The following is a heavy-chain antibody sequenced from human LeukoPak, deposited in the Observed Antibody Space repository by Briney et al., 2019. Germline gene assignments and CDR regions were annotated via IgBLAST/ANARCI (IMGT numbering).Heavy chain of an antibody. CDR1: GFTFSSYA. CDR2: ISGSGGST. V-gene: IGHV3-23*01. J-gene: IGHJ4*02. Sequence: PGGSLRLSCAASGFTFSSYAMSWVRQAPGKGLEWVSAISGSGGSTYYADSVKGRFTISRDNSKNALYLQMNSLRAEDTGVYYCAKYYYDSSGYYLFDYWGQGTLVTVSS. D-gene: IGHD3-22*01. CDR3: AKYYYDSSGYYLFDY.